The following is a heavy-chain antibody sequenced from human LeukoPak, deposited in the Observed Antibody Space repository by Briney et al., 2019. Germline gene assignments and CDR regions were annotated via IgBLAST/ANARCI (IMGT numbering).Heavy chain of an antibody. J-gene: IGHJ6*02. CDR3: AKGATAWGVVSSSYYYYGVDV. V-gene: IGHV3-23*01. D-gene: IGHD3-10*01. Sequence: GGSLRLSCAASGFTFSSYAMSWVRQAPGKGLEWVSGISGSGGHTYYADSMKGRFTISRDNSKNTLYLQMNTLRAEDTAVYYCAKGATAWGVVSSSYYYYGVDVWGQGTTVTVSS. CDR1: GFTFSSYA. CDR2: ISGSGGHT.